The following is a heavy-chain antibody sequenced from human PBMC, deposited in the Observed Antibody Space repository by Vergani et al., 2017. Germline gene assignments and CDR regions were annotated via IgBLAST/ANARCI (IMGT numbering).Heavy chain of an antibody. CDR2: ISSSGSTI. V-gene: IGHV3-11*01. Sequence: QVQLVESGGGLVKPGGSLRLSCAASGFPFSDYYMTWIRQAPGKGLEWLSYISSSGSTIYYADSVKGRFTISRDNTKNSLYLHMNSLRAEDTAVYYCARMAYNYDAFDIWGQGTMVTVSS. CDR3: ARMAYNYDAFDI. CDR1: GFPFSDYY. D-gene: IGHD1-1*01. J-gene: IGHJ3*02.